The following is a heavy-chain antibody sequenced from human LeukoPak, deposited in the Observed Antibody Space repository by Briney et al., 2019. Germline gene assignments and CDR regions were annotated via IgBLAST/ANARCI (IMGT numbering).Heavy chain of an antibody. CDR3: ARGGFGSAFDI. CDR1: GGSISSGSYY. J-gene: IGHJ3*02. CDR2: IYTSGST. D-gene: IGHD5-12*01. V-gene: IGHV4-61*02. Sequence: SETLSLTCTVSGGSISSGSYYWSWIRQPAGKGLEWIGRIYTSGSTNYNPSLKSRVTISVDTSKNQFSLKLSSVTAADTAVYYCARGGFGSAFDIWGQGTMVTVSS.